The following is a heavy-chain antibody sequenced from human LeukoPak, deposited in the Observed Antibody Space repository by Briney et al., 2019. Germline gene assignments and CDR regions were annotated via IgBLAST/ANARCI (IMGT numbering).Heavy chain of an antibody. J-gene: IGHJ4*02. Sequence: SETLSLTCAVYGGSFSGYYWSWIRQPPGKGLEWIGEINHSGSTNYNPSLKSRVTISVDTSKNQFSLRLSSVTAADTAVYYCARSQWEPIDYWGQGTLVTVSS. CDR2: INHSGST. D-gene: IGHD1-26*01. V-gene: IGHV4-34*01. CDR1: GGSFSGYY. CDR3: ARSQWEPIDY.